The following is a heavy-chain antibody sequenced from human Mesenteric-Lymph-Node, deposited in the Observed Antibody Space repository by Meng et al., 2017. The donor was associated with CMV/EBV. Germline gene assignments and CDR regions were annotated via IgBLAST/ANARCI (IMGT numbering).Heavy chain of an antibody. CDR3: ARGVTSGFYYNGLDV. CDR2: IDDSGGT. J-gene: IGHJ6*02. D-gene: IGHD5-18*01. Sequence: GSLRLSCAVSGGSISSSYWSWIRQPPGKGLEWIGYIDDSGGTNYNPSLKSRLTILIDTSKRQFSLRLGSVSAADTAVYYCARGVTSGFYYNGLDVWGQGTTVTVSS. CDR1: GGSISSSY. V-gene: IGHV4-59*01.